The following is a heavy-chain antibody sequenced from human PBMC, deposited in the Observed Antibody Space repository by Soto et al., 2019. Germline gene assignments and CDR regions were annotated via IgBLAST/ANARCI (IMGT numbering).Heavy chain of an antibody. V-gene: IGHV4-39*01. J-gene: IGHJ5*01. Sequence: SETLSLTCTVSGASISSNSYYWGWIRQPPGKGLEWIGSIYYSGSTYYNPSLKSRVTISVDTSKNQFSLKLSSVTAADTAVYYCARHDGICSGGSCYSEWFDSWGQGTLVTVSS. D-gene: IGHD2-15*01. CDR2: IYYSGST. CDR3: ARHDGICSGGSCYSEWFDS. CDR1: GASISSNSYY.